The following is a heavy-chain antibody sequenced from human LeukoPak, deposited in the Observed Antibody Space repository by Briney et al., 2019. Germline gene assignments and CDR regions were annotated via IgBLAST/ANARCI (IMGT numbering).Heavy chain of an antibody. Sequence: PSQTLSLTCTVSGGSISSGSYYWSWIRQPAGKGLEWIGRIYTSGSTNYNPSLKSRVTISVDTSKNQFSLKLSYVTAADTAVYYCARERYWFDPWGQGTLVTVSS. J-gene: IGHJ5*02. CDR1: GGSISSGSYY. V-gene: IGHV4-61*02. CDR2: IYTSGST. CDR3: ARERYWFDP.